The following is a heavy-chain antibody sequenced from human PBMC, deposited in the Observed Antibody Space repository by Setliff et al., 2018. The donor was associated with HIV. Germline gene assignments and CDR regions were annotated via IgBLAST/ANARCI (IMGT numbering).Heavy chain of an antibody. CDR1: GGTFSSYG. V-gene: IGHV1-69*05. CDR3: ATYHYCDSSAYYIDLYYLDY. D-gene: IGHD3-22*01. CDR2: STPILDTT. J-gene: IGHJ4*02. Sequence: EAAVKVSCKASGGTFSSYGITWVRQAPGQGLEWMGGSTPILDTTNYAQKFQGRVTITTDESTNAVYMELSSLRSDDTAVYYCATYHYCDSSAYYIDLYYLDYWGQGTLVTVSS.